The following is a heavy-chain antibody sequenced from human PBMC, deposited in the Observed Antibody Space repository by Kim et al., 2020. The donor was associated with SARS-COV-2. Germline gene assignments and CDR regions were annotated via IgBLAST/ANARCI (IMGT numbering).Heavy chain of an antibody. V-gene: IGHV3-23*01. D-gene: IGHD1-26*01. J-gene: IGHJ4*02. CDR1: GFTLWSNG. Sequence: GGSLRLSCTVSGFTLWSNGMSWVRQAPGKGLEWVSDIWGGNSGTVYADSARGRFTISRDTSKNTLYLQMKSLRGEDTAMYYCVGHGAFSTWGQGTLVTVSS. CDR2: IWGGNSGT. CDR3: VGHGAFST.